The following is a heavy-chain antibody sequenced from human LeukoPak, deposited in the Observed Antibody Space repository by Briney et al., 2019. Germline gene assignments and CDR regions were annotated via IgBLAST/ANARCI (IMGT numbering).Heavy chain of an antibody. CDR1: GFALSSHG. CDR2: ISDQGRNR. D-gene: IGHD4-17*01. CDR3: ARDLSGDSFFAKLTYV. J-gene: IGHJ6*02. V-gene: IGHV3-30*03. Sequence: GGSLRLSCATSGFALSSHGMHWVRQAPGKGPEWVSFISDQGRNRYYADSVKGRFTISRDNSKNTVLLQMNSLRVEDTAKYYCARDLSGDSFFAKLTYVWGQRT.